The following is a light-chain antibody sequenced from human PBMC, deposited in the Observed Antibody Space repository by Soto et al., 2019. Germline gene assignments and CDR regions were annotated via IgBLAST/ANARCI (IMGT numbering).Light chain of an antibody. V-gene: IGKV1-9*01. CDR2: AAS. Sequence: DIPLTQSPSFLSASVGDRVTITCRASQGISSYLAWYQQKPGKAPKLLIYAASTLQSGVPSRFSGSGSGTEFTLTIRSLQPEDLATYYCQQLKSYPLTFGGGTKVEIK. CDR1: QGISSY. J-gene: IGKJ4*01. CDR3: QQLKSYPLT.